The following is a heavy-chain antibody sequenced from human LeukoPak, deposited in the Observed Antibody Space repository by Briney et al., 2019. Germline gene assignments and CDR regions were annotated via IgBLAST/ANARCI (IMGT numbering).Heavy chain of an antibody. Sequence: ASVKVSCTASVYTFTSYGISWGRQAPGHGVEWLGWISAYNGNTNYAQKLHGRVTITTDTSTSTAYMELRSLRSDDTSVYYCAGVGGRSSIAARGVSFDYWGQGTLVTVSS. D-gene: IGHD6-6*01. J-gene: IGHJ4*02. CDR2: ISAYNGNT. CDR1: VYTFTSYG. V-gene: IGHV1-18*01. CDR3: AGVGGRSSIAARGVSFDY.